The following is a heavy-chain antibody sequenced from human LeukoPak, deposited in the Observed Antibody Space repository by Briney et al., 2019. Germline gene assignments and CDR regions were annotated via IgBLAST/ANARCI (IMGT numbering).Heavy chain of an antibody. D-gene: IGHD3-10*01. CDR3: ARGDVLLWFGELLPEWYYFDY. CDR1: GGSFRGYY. CDR2: INHSGST. J-gene: IGHJ4*02. Sequence: SETLSLTCAVYGGSFRGYYWSWIRQPPGKGLEWIGEINHSGSTNYNPSLKSRVTISVDTSKNQFSLKLSSVTAADTAVYYCARGDVLLWFGELLPEWYYFDYWGQGTLVTVSS. V-gene: IGHV4-34*01.